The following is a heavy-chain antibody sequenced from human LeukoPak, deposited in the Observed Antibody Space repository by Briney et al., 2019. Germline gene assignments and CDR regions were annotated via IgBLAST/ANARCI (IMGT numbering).Heavy chain of an antibody. D-gene: IGHD4-17*01. CDR2: FYSGGDT. J-gene: IGHJ4*02. V-gene: IGHV3-53*01. Sequence: GGSLRLSCAVSGFTVSSNHMSWVRQAPGKGLEWVSVFYSGGDTHYADSVKGRFTISRDNSKNTLYLQMNSLRAEDTAIYYCAKDRLSNGDPAGYWGQGTLVTVSS. CDR3: AKDRLSNGDPAGY. CDR1: GFTVSSNH.